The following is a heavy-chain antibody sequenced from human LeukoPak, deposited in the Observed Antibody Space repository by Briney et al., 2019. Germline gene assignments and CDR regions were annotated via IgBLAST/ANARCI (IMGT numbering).Heavy chain of an antibody. CDR1: LDSTTSNF. D-gene: IGHD3-10*01. V-gene: IGHV4-4*02. CDR3: ARGPAQLLWFGETPDY. CDR2: IHRSGSP. Sequence: SETLSLTCTVSLDSTTSNFWSWVRQPPGKGLEWIGEIHRSGSPNYNPSLQSRVTISIDRSRNQIALELSSVTAADTAVYYCARGPAQLLWFGETPDYWGQGTLVTVSS. J-gene: IGHJ4*02.